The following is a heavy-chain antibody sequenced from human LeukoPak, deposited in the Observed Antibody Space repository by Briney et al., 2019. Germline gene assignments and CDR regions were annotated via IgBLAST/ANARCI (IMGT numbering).Heavy chain of an antibody. CDR3: AKDAAMVIVLMVYAIKPGYMDV. V-gene: IGHV3-23*01. D-gene: IGHD2-8*01. J-gene: IGHJ6*03. Sequence: GGSLRLSCAASGFTFSSYGMSWVRQAPGKGLEWVSAISGSGGSTYYADSVKGRFTISRDNSKNTLYLQMNSLRAEDTAVYYCAKDAAMVIVLMVYAIKPGYMDVWGKGTTVTVSS. CDR1: GFTFSSYG. CDR2: ISGSGGST.